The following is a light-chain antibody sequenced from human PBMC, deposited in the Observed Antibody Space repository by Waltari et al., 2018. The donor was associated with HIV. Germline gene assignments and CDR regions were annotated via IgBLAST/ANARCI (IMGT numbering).Light chain of an antibody. CDR3: QSTDKTGTLVL. Sequence: SSELTQPPSVSVSPGQTARITCSGDTLPNHYAYWYQQKPGQVPVLIISKDSCRPTHIPERFSGSSSGTTATLTISAVQAGDEADYYCQSTDKTGTLVLFGGGTQLTV. V-gene: IGLV3-25*03. J-gene: IGLJ2*01. CDR1: TLPNHY. CDR2: KDS.